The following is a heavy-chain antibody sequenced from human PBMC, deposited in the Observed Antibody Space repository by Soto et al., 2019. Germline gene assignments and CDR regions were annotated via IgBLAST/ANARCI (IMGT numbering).Heavy chain of an antibody. D-gene: IGHD3-10*01. CDR1: GYTFTSYY. Sequence: ASVKVSCEASGYTFTSYYMHWVRQAPGQGLEWMGIINPGGGGTSYAQKFQGRLTMTRDTSTSTVYMELSSLRSEDTAVYYCSRSYGSGSYHYFYYWGQGTLVTVSS. CDR2: INPGGGGT. V-gene: IGHV1-46*03. CDR3: SRSYGSGSYHYFYY. J-gene: IGHJ4*02.